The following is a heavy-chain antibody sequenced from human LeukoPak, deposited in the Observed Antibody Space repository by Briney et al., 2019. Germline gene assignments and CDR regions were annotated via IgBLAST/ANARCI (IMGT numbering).Heavy chain of an antibody. CDR3: ARDGSIYYDSSGYSWVAFDI. V-gene: IGHV4-34*01. CDR2: INHSGST. D-gene: IGHD3-22*01. CDR1: GGFFSGYY. Sequence: SETLSLTCAVYGGFFSGYYWSWIRQPPGKGLEWIGEINHSGSTNYNPSLKSRVTISVDTSKNQFSLKLSSVTAADTAVYYCARDGSIYYDSSGYSWVAFDIWGQGTMVTVSS. J-gene: IGHJ3*02.